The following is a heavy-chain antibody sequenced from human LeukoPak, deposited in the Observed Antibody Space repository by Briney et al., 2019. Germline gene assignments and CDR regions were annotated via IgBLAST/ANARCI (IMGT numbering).Heavy chain of an antibody. CDR2: INHSGST. D-gene: IGHD3-22*01. V-gene: IGHV4-34*01. Sequence: KPSETLSLTCAVYGGSFSGYYWSWIRQPPGKGLEWIGEINHSGSTNYNPSLKSRVTISVDTSKNQFSLKLSSVTAADTAVYYCARGTMMIYYYGMDVWGQGTTVTVSS. CDR3: ARGTMMIYYYGMDV. CDR1: GGSFSGYY. J-gene: IGHJ6*02.